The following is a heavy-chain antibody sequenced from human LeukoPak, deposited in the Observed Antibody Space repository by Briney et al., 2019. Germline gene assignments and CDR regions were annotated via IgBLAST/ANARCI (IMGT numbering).Heavy chain of an antibody. V-gene: IGHV3-30*02. Sequence: GGSLRLSCAASGFTFNNYGIHWVRQAPGKGLEGVAFIRYDGSSKYYADSVKGRFTISRDNSKNTLYMQMNSLRTEDAAIYYCAKVGDRFGSVSIHPWGQGALVIVCS. J-gene: IGHJ5*02. CDR2: IRYDGSSK. D-gene: IGHD3-10*01. CDR3: AKVGDRFGSVSIHP. CDR1: GFTFNNYG.